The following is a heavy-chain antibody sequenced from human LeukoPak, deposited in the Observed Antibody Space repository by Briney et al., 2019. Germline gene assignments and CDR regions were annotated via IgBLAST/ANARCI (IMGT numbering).Heavy chain of an antibody. Sequence: GGSLRLSCAASGFTFSNYGTTWVRQAPGKGLEWVSAISGGSTYYADSVKGRFTISRDNSKNTLYLQMNSLRAEDTAVYYCARIVVVVAATPKPNWFDPWGQGTLVTVSS. D-gene: IGHD2-15*01. V-gene: IGHV3-23*01. CDR3: ARIVVVVAATPKPNWFDP. CDR2: ISGGST. J-gene: IGHJ5*02. CDR1: GFTFSNYG.